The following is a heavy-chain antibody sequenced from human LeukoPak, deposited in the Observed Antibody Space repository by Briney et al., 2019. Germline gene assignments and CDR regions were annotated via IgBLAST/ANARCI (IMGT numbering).Heavy chain of an antibody. Sequence: ASVKVSCMASEYSFRSYYIHWVRQAPGQGLEGVGWINPKTGATKYAQNFQGRVAMTRDRPITTVYMDVSRLRFDDTAVYYCARGATLTYYYDSSGFYSFDYWGQGTQVTVSS. CDR2: INPKTGAT. CDR1: EYSFRSYY. D-gene: IGHD3-22*01. CDR3: ARGATLTYYYDSSGFYSFDY. J-gene: IGHJ4*02. V-gene: IGHV1-2*02.